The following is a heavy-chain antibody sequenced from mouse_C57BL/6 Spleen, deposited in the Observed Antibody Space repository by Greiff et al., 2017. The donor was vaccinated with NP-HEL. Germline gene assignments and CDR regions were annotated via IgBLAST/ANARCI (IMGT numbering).Heavy chain of an antibody. J-gene: IGHJ2*01. CDR1: GYTFTSYW. CDR2: IDPSDSYI. CDR3: ARRGYDYDLGSFDY. Sequence: QVQLQQPGAELVMPGASVKLSCKASGYTFTSYWMHWVKQRPGQGLEWIGEIDPSDSYINYNQKFKGKSTLTVDKSSSTAYMQLSSLTSEDSAVYYCARRGYDYDLGSFDYWGQGTTLTVSS. V-gene: IGHV1-69*01. D-gene: IGHD2-4*01.